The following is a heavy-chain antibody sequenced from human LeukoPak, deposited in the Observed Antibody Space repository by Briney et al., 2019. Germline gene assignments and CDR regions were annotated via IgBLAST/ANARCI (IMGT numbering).Heavy chain of an antibody. J-gene: IGHJ5*02. CDR3: ARDGYGSGSYGWFDP. D-gene: IGHD3-10*01. CDR2: IYSGST. CDR1: GASITSSY. V-gene: IGHV4-59*01. Sequence: SETLSLTCSVSGASITSSYWSWIRQTPGKGLEWIGNIYSGSTNYNPSFESRVTVSLDTSKNQFSLRLTSETAADTALYYCARDGYGSGSYGWFDPWGQGTLVTVSS.